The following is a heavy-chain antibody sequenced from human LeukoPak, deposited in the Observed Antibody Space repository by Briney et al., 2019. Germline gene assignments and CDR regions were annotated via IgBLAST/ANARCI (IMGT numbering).Heavy chain of an antibody. CDR3: ARSPLYSSGYFFDY. V-gene: IGHV3-53*01. CDR2: IYSGGST. D-gene: IGHD6-19*01. CDR1: GFTVSSNY. Sequence: GGSLRLSCAASGFTVSSNYMSWVRQAPGKGLEWVSVIYSGGSTYYADSVKGRFTISRDNSKNTLYLQMDSLRAEDTAVYYCARSPLYSSGYFFDYWGQGTLVTVSS. J-gene: IGHJ4*02.